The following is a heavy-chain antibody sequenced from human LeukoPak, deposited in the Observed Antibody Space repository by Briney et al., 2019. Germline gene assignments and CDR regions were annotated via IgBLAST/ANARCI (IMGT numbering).Heavy chain of an antibody. CDR1: GYTFTGYY. CDR2: INPNSGGT. Sequence: GASVKVSCKASGYTFTGYYMHWVRQAPGQGLEWMGWINPNSGGTNYAQKFQGRVTMTRDTSISTAYMELSRLRSDDTAVYYCARGYYYYDSSGYYYVYFDYWGQGTLVTVSS. J-gene: IGHJ4*02. V-gene: IGHV1-2*02. CDR3: ARGYYYYDSSGYYYVYFDY. D-gene: IGHD3-22*01.